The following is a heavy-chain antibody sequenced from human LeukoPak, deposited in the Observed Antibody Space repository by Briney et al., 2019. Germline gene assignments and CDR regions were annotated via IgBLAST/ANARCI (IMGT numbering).Heavy chain of an antibody. Sequence: SGGSLRLSCAASGFTFSSYWMSWVRQAPGKGLEWVANIKQDGSEKCYVDSVKGRFTISRDNAKNSLYLQMNSLRAEDTAVYYCARDLGWGDTMIVYWGQGTLVTVSS. J-gene: IGHJ4*02. D-gene: IGHD3-22*01. CDR2: IKQDGSEK. CDR3: ARDLGWGDTMIVY. CDR1: GFTFSSYW. V-gene: IGHV3-7*01.